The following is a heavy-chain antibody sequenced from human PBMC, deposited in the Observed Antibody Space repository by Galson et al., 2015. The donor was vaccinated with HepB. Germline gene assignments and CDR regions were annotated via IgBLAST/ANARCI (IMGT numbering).Heavy chain of an antibody. J-gene: IGHJ3*01. CDR2: INPNSGIA. CDR1: GFTFSDFY. CDR3: ARASLFWNNRESDAFDV. Sequence: SVKVSCKASGFTFSDFYIQWVRQSPGQGLRWMGRINPNSGIAVYAESVQGRVAMTADTSISTAYMELTWLKFDDTALYYCARASLFWNNRESDAFDVWGPGTMVTVSS. D-gene: IGHD3-3*01. V-gene: IGHV1-2*06.